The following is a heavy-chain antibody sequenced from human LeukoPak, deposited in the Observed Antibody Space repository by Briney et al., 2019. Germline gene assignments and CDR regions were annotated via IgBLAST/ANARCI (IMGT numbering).Heavy chain of an antibody. CDR2: INSDGGNT. Sequence: GGSLRLSCAASGFTFSSYWMHWVRQAPGKGLVWVSRINSDGGNTMYADSVKGRFTISRDNAKNTLYLQMNSLRVEDTAVYYCARVYGCGLPFDYWRQGTLVTVSP. CDR1: GFTFSSYW. J-gene: IGHJ4*02. V-gene: IGHV3-74*03. CDR3: ARVYGCGLPFDY. D-gene: IGHD6-19*01.